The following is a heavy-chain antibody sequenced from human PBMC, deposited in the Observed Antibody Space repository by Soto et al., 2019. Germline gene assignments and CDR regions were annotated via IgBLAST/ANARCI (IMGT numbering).Heavy chain of an antibody. CDR2: IYYSGST. V-gene: IGHV4-39*01. J-gene: IGHJ4*02. CDR3: ARLLSRPWVAALSWYYFDY. D-gene: IGHD2-15*01. Sequence: SETLYLTCTVSGGSISSSSYYWGWIRQPPGKGLEWIGSIYYSGSTYYNPSLKSRVTISVDTSKNQFSLKLSSVTAADTAVYYCARLLSRPWVAALSWYYFDYWGQGTLVTVSS. CDR1: GGSISSSSYY.